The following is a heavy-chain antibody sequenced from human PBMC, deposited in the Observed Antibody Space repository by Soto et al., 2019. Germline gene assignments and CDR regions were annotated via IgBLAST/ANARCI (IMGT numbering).Heavy chain of an antibody. V-gene: IGHV3-30*18. D-gene: IGHD6-13*01. Sequence: QVQLVESGGGVVQPGRSLRLSCAASGFTFSSYGMHWVRQAPGKGLEWVAVISYDGSNKYYADSVKGRFTISRDNSKNTLYLQMNSLRAEDTAVYYCAKRLRPLAIAAADLFDYWGQGTLVTVSS. CDR1: GFTFSSYG. CDR2: ISYDGSNK. CDR3: AKRLRPLAIAAADLFDY. J-gene: IGHJ4*02.